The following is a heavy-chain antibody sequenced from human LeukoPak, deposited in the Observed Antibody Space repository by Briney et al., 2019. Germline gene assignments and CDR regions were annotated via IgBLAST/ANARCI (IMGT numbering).Heavy chain of an antibody. CDR1: GFTFSSYA. D-gene: IGHD4-17*01. CDR3: AREGTVTTDAFDI. Sequence: GRSLRLSCAASGFTFSSYAMPWVRQAPGKGLEWVAVISYDGSNKYYADSVKGRFTISRDNSKNTLYLQMNSLRAEDTAVYYCAREGTVTTDAFDIWGQGTMVTVSS. J-gene: IGHJ3*02. CDR2: ISYDGSNK. V-gene: IGHV3-30-3*01.